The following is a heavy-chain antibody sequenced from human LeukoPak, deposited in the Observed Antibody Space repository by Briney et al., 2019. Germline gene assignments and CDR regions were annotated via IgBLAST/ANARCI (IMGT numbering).Heavy chain of an antibody. Sequence: ASVKVSCKASGYTFTSYYMHWVRQAPGQGLEWMGIINPSGGSTSYAQKFQGRVTMTRDMSTSTVYMELSSVTAADTAVYYCARDRIPGGYYYGMDVWGQGTTVTVSS. CDR3: ARDRIPGGYYYGMDV. V-gene: IGHV1-46*01. J-gene: IGHJ6*02. D-gene: IGHD2-21*01. CDR1: GYTFTSYY. CDR2: INPSGGST.